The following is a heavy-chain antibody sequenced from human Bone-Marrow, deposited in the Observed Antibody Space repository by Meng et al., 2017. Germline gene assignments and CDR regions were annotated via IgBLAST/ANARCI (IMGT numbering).Heavy chain of an antibody. V-gene: IGHV3-11*01. CDR3: ARVSPSGYYYDSSGYFDY. J-gene: IGHJ4*02. Sequence: GESLKISCAASGFTFSDYYMSWIRQAPGKGLEWVSYISSSGSTIYYADSVKGRFTISRDNDKNSLYLQMNSLRAEDTTVYYCARVSPSGYYYDSSGYFDYWGQGTLVTVSS. D-gene: IGHD3-22*01. CDR2: ISSSGSTI. CDR1: GFTFSDYY.